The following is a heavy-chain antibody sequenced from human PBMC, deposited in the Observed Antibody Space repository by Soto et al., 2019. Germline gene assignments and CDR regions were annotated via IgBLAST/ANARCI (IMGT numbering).Heavy chain of an antibody. J-gene: IGHJ4*02. Sequence: PETLSLTCTVSGGSISSSSYYWGWIRQPPGKGLEWIGSIYYSGSTYYNPSLKSRVTISVDTSKNQFSLKLSSVTAADTAVYYCARHTMRTTYSGSYGRHFDYWGQGTLVTVSS. CDR1: GGSISSSSYY. CDR3: ARHTMRTTYSGSYGRHFDY. D-gene: IGHD1-26*01. CDR2: IYYSGST. V-gene: IGHV4-39*01.